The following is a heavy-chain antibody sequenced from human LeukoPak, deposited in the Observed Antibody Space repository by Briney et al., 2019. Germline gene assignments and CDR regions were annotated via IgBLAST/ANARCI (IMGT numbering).Heavy chain of an antibody. J-gene: IGHJ4*02. CDR3: ARITGLTTDY. D-gene: IGHD4-11*01. CDR2: IYTSGST. Sequence: SETLSLTCTVSGGSISSGSYYWSWIRQPAGKGLEWIGRIYTSGSTNYNPSLKSRVTISVDTSKNQFSLKLSSVTAADTAVYYCARITGLTTDYWGQGTLVTVSS. V-gene: IGHV4-61*02. CDR1: GGSISSGSYY.